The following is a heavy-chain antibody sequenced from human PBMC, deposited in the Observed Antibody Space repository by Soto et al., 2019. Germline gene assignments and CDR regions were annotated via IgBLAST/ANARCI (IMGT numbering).Heavy chain of an antibody. Sequence: QAPGKGLEWVGRIKSKTDGGTTDYAAPVKGRFTISRDDSKNTLYLQMNSLKTEDTAVYYCTTDSPLYYYGSGSYHWGQGTLVTVSS. V-gene: IGHV3-15*07. D-gene: IGHD3-10*01. CDR2: IKSKTDGGTT. CDR3: TTDSPLYYYGSGSYH. J-gene: IGHJ5*02.